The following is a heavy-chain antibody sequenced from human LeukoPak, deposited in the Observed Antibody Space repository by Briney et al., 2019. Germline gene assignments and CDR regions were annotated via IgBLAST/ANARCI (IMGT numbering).Heavy chain of an antibody. CDR1: GVSMSTNNW. D-gene: IGHD4-17*01. CDR3: ANSFSAVTTKHY. CDR2: VYHSGSA. V-gene: IGHV4-4*02. J-gene: IGHJ4*02. Sequence: SETLSLTCAVSGVSMSTNNWWSWVRQPPGKGLEWIGEVYHSGSANYNPSLKSRVTMFVDKSKNQFSLRLNSVTAADTAVYYCANSFSAVTTKHYWGQGALVTVSS.